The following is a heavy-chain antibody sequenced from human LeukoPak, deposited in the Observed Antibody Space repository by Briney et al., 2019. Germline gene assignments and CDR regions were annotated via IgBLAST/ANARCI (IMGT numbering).Heavy chain of an antibody. D-gene: IGHD3-22*01. CDR1: GYTFTNYW. CDR2: IYPSDSDT. V-gene: IGHV5-51*01. CDR3: ARPPRHYYDSSGYYY. Sequence: GGSLKISCKGSGYTFTNYWIGWVRQMPGKGPEWMGLIYPSDSDTRYSPSFQGQVTISADKSITTAYLQWSSLKASDTAMYYCARPPRHYYDSSGYYYWGQGTLVTVSS. J-gene: IGHJ4*02.